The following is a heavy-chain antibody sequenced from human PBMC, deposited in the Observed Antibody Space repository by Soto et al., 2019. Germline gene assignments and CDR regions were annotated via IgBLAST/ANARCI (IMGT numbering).Heavy chain of an antibody. CDR3: ARGIQYRYGMDV. J-gene: IGHJ6*02. CDR1: GFTFSSYW. CDR2: INGDGSNT. Sequence: EVQLVESGGGLVQPGGSLRLSCAAAGFTFSSYWMHWVRQAPGKGLVWVSRINGDGSNTFYADSVKGRFTISRDNAKNTVYLQLNSLRAEDRAVYYCARGIQYRYGMDVWGQGTTVTVSS. V-gene: IGHV3-74*01. D-gene: IGHD4-4*01.